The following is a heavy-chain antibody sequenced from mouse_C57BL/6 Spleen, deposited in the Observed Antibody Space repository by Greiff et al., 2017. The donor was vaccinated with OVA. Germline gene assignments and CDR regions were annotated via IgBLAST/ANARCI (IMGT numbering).Heavy chain of an antibody. J-gene: IGHJ1*03. CDR3: AREGRGGRYFDV. CDR2: IDPSDSYT. V-gene: IGHV1-69*01. CDR1: GYTFTSYW. Sequence: VKLQQPGAELVMPGASVKLSCKASGYTFTSYWMHWVKQRPGQGLEWIGEIDPSDSYTNYNQKFKGKSTLTVDKSSSTAYRQLSSLTSEDSAVDYCAREGRGGRYFDVWGTGTTVTVSS.